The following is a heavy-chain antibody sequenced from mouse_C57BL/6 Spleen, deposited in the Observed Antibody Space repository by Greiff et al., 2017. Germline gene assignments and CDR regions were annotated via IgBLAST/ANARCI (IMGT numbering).Heavy chain of an antibody. V-gene: IGHV1-18*01. CDR3: ARGYYGSRYFDV. CDR2: INPNNGGT. Sequence: VQLQQSGPELVKPGASVKIPCKASGYTFTDYNMDWVKQSHGKSLEWIGDINPNNGGTIYNQKFKGKDTLTVDKSSSTAYMELRSLTSEDTAVXYCARGYYGSRYFDVWGTGTTVTVSS. CDR1: GYTFTDYN. J-gene: IGHJ1*03. D-gene: IGHD1-1*01.